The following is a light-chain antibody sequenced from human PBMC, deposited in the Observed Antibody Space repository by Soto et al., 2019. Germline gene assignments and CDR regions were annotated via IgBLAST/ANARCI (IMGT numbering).Light chain of an antibody. CDR1: QSVDIN. J-gene: IGKJ3*01. Sequence: EVVMTQSPATLSVSPGERVTLSCRASQSVDINLAWYQQKPGQAPRLLIYDVSNRATGIPARFSGSGSGTDFTLTISSLEPEDFAIYYCQQRSNWPRFTFGPGTKVDI. V-gene: IGKV3-11*01. CDR2: DVS. CDR3: QQRSNWPRFT.